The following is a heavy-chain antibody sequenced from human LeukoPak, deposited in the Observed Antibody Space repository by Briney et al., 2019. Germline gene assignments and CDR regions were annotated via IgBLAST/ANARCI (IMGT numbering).Heavy chain of an antibody. D-gene: IGHD5-18*01. J-gene: IGHJ4*02. CDR3: ARSARTAMVFFDY. Sequence: SQTLSLTCTVSGGSISSGSYYWSWIRQPAGKGLEWIGRIYTSGSTNYNPSLKSRVTISVDTSKNQFSPKLSSVTAADTAVYYCARSARTAMVFFDYWGQGTLVTVSS. V-gene: IGHV4-61*02. CDR1: GGSISSGSYY. CDR2: IYTSGST.